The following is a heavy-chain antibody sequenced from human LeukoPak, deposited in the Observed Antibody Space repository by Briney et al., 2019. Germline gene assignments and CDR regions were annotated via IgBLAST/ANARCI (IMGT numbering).Heavy chain of an antibody. V-gene: IGHV3-74*01. CDR2: INSDGNST. CDR1: GFTFSNYW. D-gene: IGHD2-21*01. J-gene: IGHJ4*02. Sequence: GGSLRLSCAASGFTFSNYWMHWVRQAPAKGLVWVSLINSDGNSTGYADSAKGRITVSRDNAKKTLYLQMNSLRAEYTAVYYGARDVGNFDYWGQGTLVTVSS. CDR3: ARDVGNFDY.